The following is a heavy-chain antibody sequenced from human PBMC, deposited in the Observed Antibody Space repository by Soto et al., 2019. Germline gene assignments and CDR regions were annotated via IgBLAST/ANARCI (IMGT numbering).Heavy chain of an antibody. Sequence: TGGSLRLSCTASGFTFSSYSMNWVRQAPGKGLEWVSSISSSSSYIYYADSVKGRFTISRDNAKNSLYLQMNSLRAEDTAVYYCASLSSGSEYNWFDPWGQGTLVTVSS. CDR2: ISSSSSYI. CDR3: ASLSSGSEYNWFDP. V-gene: IGHV3-21*01. CDR1: GFTFSSYS. D-gene: IGHD3-10*01. J-gene: IGHJ5*02.